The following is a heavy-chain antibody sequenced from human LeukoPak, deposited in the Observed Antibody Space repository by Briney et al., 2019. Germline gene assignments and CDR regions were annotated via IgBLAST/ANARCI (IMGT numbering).Heavy chain of an antibody. J-gene: IGHJ4*02. CDR1: GLTFNSHS. Sequence: GGSLRLSCVASGLTFNSHSMSWVRQAPGMGLEWVSVVSTNGDVTFYADSVKGRFTISRDNSKNTLFLQMNSLRAEDTAVYYCAKLSLSGRSQSADYWGQGTLVTVSS. D-gene: IGHD3-10*01. V-gene: IGHV3-23*01. CDR3: AKLSLSGRSQSADY. CDR2: VSTNGDVT.